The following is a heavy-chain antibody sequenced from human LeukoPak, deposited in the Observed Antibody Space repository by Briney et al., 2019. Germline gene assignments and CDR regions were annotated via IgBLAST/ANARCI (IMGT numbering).Heavy chain of an antibody. CDR3: ARLSNTMTTPRFDY. Sequence: PGGSLRLSCAASGFPFTTYAMSWVRQAPGKGLEWVSAISGSDGGTHYADSVKGRFTSSRDNSNDTLYLQMNSLRADDTAVYYCARLSNTMTTPRFDYWGQGTLVTVSS. V-gene: IGHV3-23*01. J-gene: IGHJ4*02. CDR1: GFPFTTYA. CDR2: ISGSDGGT. D-gene: IGHD4-17*01.